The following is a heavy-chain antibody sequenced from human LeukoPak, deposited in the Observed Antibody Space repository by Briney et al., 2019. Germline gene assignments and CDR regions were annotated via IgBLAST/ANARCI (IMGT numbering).Heavy chain of an antibody. J-gene: IGHJ4*02. V-gene: IGHV4-59*01. D-gene: IGHD3-9*01. CDR3: ARDDILTGIDY. CDR1: GGSISSYY. CDR2: IYYSGST. Sequence: SETLSLTCTVSGGSISSYYWSWIRQPPGKGLERIGYIYYSGSTNYNPSLKSRVTISVDTSKNQFSLKLSSVTAADTAVYYCARDDILTGIDYWGQGTLVTVSS.